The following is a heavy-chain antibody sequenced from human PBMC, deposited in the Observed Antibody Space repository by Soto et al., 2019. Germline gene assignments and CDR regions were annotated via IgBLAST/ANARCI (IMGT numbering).Heavy chain of an antibody. J-gene: IGHJ4*02. CDR1: GGSISSTSYY. D-gene: IGHD2-15*01. V-gene: IGHV4-39*01. CDR2: IYYTGST. CDR3: ARHGQWWYYFDY. Sequence: SETLSLTCTVSGGSISSTSYYWAWFRQPPGKGLEWMGSIYYTGSTYYNPSLNSRVTISVDTSKNQFSLKLSSVTAADPAVYYCARHGQWWYYFDYWGQGTLVTVS.